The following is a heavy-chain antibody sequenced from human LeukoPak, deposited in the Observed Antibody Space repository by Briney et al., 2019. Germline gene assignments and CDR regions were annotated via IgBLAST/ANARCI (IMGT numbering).Heavy chain of an antibody. J-gene: IGHJ3*02. Sequence: GGSLRLSCAASGFTFSSYGMHWVRQAPGKGLEWVTLIRYDGSNKYYADSVKGRFTISRDNSKKILYLQMNSLRAEDTAVYYCAKGSELVEQGAFDIWGQGTMATVSS. D-gene: IGHD6-6*01. V-gene: IGHV3-30*02. CDR1: GFTFSSYG. CDR3: AKGSELVEQGAFDI. CDR2: IRYDGSNK.